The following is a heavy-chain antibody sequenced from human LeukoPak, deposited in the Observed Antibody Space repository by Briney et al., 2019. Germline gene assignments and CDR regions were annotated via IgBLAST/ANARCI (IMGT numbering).Heavy chain of an antibody. CDR2: ISSYNGNT. CDR3: ARELSMVRGVVYYGMDV. D-gene: IGHD3-10*01. V-gene: IGHV1-18*01. J-gene: IGHJ6*02. CDR1: GYTFTSYG. Sequence: ASVNVSCKASGYTFTSYGISWVRQAPGQGLEWMGWISSYNGNTNYAQKLQGRLTMTTDTSTSTAYMELRSLRSDDTAVYYCARELSMVRGVVYYGMDVWGQGTTVTVSS.